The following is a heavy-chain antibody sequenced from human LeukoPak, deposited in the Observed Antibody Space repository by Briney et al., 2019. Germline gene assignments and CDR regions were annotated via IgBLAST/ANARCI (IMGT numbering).Heavy chain of an antibody. V-gene: IGHV4-59*12. J-gene: IGHJ4*02. CDR1: GGSISSYY. CDR3: AREPIAAAGTAVAVAGRYYFDY. CDR2: IYYSGST. D-gene: IGHD6-13*01. Sequence: PSETLSLTCTVSGGSISSYYWSWIRQPPGKGLEWIGYIYYSGSTNYNPSLKSRVTISVDTSKNQFSLKLSSVTAADTAVYYCAREPIAAAGTAVAVAGRYYFDYWGQGTLVTVSS.